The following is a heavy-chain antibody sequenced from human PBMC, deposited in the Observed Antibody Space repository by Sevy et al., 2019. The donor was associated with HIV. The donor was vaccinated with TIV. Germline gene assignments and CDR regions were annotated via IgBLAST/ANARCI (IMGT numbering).Heavy chain of an antibody. J-gene: IGHJ4*02. CDR3: ARENDYVWGSYLPPFDY. D-gene: IGHD3-16*02. V-gene: IGHV3-48*02. CDR1: GFTFSSYS. CDR2: ISSSSSTI. Sequence: GGSLRLSCAASGFTFSSYSMNWVRQAPGKGLEWVSYISSSSSTIYYEDSVKGRFTISRDNAKNSLYLQMNSLRDEDTAVYYCARENDYVWGSYLPPFDYWGQGTLVTVSS.